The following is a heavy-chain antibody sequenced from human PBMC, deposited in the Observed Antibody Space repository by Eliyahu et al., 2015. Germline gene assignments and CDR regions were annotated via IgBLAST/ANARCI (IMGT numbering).Heavy chain of an antibody. CDR3: ARWLVKWGHYYYYYGMDV. V-gene: IGHV1-69*01. Sequence: QVQLVQSGAEVKKPGSSVKVSCKASXGXXSSXAXSXVRQAPGQGLEWMGGIIPIFGTANYAQKFQGRVTITADESTSTAYMELSSLRSEDTAVYYCARWLVKWGHYYYYYGMDVWGKGTTVTVSS. CDR1: XGXXSSXA. D-gene: IGHD6-19*01. J-gene: IGHJ6*04. CDR2: IIPIFGTA.